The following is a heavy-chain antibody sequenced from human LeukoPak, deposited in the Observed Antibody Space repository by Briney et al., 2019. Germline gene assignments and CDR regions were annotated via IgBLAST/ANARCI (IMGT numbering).Heavy chain of an antibody. Sequence: PGGSLRLSCAASGFTFSSYAMSWVRQAPGKGLEWIGEINHSGSTNYNPSLKSRVTISVDTSKNQFSLKLSSVTAADTAVYYCARGLSSGGFDYWGQGTLVTASS. J-gene: IGHJ4*02. CDR3: ARGLSSGGFDY. V-gene: IGHV4-34*01. CDR2: INHSGST. CDR1: GFTFSSYA.